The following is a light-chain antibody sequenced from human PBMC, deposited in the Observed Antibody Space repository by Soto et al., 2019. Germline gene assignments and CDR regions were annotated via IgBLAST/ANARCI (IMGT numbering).Light chain of an antibody. CDR3: SSYTGSNNV. Sequence: QSALTQPPSASGSPGQSVTISCTGTNSDVGDYDYVSWYQQHPGKAPKLMIYEVSKRPSGVPDRFSGSKSGNTASLTVSGLQDEDEADYYCSSYTGSNNVFGTGTKLTVL. CDR2: EVS. J-gene: IGLJ1*01. V-gene: IGLV2-8*01. CDR1: NSDVGDYDY.